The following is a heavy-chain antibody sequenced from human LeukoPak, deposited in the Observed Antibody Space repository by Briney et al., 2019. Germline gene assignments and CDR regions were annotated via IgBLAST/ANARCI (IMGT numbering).Heavy chain of an antibody. CDR1: GFTFSSYD. CDR2: IGTAGDT. Sequence: PGGSLRLSCAASGFTFSSYDMHWVRQATGKGLEWVSAIGTAGDTYYPGSVKGRFTISRENAKNSLYLQMNSLRAEDTAVYYCARGIAARSAPRPLHGMDVWGQGTTVTVSS. V-gene: IGHV3-13*01. CDR3: ARGIAARSAPRPLHGMDV. D-gene: IGHD6-6*01. J-gene: IGHJ6*02.